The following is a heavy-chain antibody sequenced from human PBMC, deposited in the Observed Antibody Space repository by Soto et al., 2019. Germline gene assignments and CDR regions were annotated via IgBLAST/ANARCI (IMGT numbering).Heavy chain of an antibody. D-gene: IGHD2-15*01. J-gene: IGHJ4*02. V-gene: IGHV1-2*04. CDR3: ARDPGGTVVTPSGWRYEYYFDY. CDR2: INPNSGGT. CDR1: GYTFTGYY. Sequence: QVQLVQSGAEVKKPGASVKVSCKASGYTFTGYYMHWVRQAPGQGLEWMGWINPNSGGTNYAQKFQGCVTMTRDTSISTAYMELSRLRSDDTAVYYCARDPGGTVVTPSGWRYEYYFDYWGQGTLVTVSS.